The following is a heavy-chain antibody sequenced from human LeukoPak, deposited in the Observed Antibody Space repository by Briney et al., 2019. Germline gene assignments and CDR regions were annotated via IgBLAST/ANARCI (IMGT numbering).Heavy chain of an antibody. V-gene: IGHV4-59*08. CDR3: ARGDGRQQLVLVY. D-gene: IGHD6-13*01. CDR2: IYYSGST. Sequence: SETLSLTCAVYGGSFSNYYWSWIRQPPGRGLEWIGYIYYSGSTKYNPSLKSRVTISVDTSKNQFSLKLISVTATDTAVYYCARGDGRQQLVLVYWGQGTLVTVSS. CDR1: GGSFSNYY. J-gene: IGHJ4*02.